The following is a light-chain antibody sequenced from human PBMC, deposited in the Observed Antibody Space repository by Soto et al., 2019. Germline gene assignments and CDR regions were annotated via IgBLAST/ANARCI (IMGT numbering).Light chain of an antibody. CDR1: QSISTN. J-gene: IGKJ5*01. CDR3: QQYDKWPIT. CDR2: GAS. V-gene: IGKV3-15*01. Sequence: EIVMTQSPATLSVSPGERATLSCRASQSISTNLGWYQQKPGQAPRLLFYGASSRATGIPARFSGSGYGTEFTLTISSLQSEDFAVYYCQQYDKWPITFGQGTRLEIK.